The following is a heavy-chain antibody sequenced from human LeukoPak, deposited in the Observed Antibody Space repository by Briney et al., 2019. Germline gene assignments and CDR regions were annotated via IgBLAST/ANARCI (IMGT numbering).Heavy chain of an antibody. CDR3: ARGAIVATISGYYYYYMDV. J-gene: IGHJ6*03. Sequence: PSATLSLTCTVSGGSISSYYWSWIRQPPGKGLEWIGYIYYSGSTNYNPSLKSRVTISVETSKNQFSLKLSSVTAADTAVYYCARGAIVATISGYYYYYMDVWGKGTTVTVSS. D-gene: IGHD5-12*01. V-gene: IGHV4-59*01. CDR1: GGSISSYY. CDR2: IYYSGST.